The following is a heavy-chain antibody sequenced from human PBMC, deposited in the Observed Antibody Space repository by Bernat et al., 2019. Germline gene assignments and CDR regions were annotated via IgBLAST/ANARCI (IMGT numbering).Heavy chain of an antibody. V-gene: IGHV3-21*01. D-gene: IGHD6-19*01. CDR3: ARDSTRADSSGWYDY. Sequence: EVQLVESGGGLVKPGGSLRLSCAASGFTFSSYSMNWVRQAPGKGLEWVSSISSSSSYIYYADSVKGRFTISRDNAKNSLYLQMNSLRAEDTAVYYCARDSTRADSSGWYDYWGQGTLVTVSS. CDR1: GFTFSSYS. J-gene: IGHJ4*02. CDR2: ISSSSSYI.